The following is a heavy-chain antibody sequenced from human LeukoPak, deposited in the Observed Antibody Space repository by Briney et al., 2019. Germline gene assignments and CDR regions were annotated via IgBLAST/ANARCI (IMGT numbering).Heavy chain of an antibody. V-gene: IGHV3-33*01. Sequence: GGSLEICYAASGFTFGSYGMHWVRQAPGKGLEWVAVIWYDGSNKYYADSVKGRFTISRDNSKNTLYLQMNSLRAEDTAVYYCARDVSTGVVIQHFDYWGQGTLADVSS. CDR3: ARDVSTGVVIQHFDY. CDR1: GFTFGSYG. D-gene: IGHD3-3*01. J-gene: IGHJ4*02. CDR2: IWYDGSNK.